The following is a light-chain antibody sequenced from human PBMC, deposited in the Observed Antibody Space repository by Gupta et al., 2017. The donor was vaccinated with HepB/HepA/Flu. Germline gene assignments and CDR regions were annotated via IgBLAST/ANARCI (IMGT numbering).Light chain of an antibody. CDR3: QAWDNSLGV. CDR2: QDT. Sequence: SYELTQPPSVSVSPGQTASITCSGDKLGNKYVCWYHQKPGQSPVLVIYQDTKRPSGIPERFSGSNSGNTATLTISGTQAMEEADYYCQAWDNSLGVFGTGTKVTVL. V-gene: IGLV3-1*01. CDR1: KLGNKY. J-gene: IGLJ1*01.